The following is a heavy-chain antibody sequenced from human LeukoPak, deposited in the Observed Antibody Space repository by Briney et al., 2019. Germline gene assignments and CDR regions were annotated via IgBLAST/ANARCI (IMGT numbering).Heavy chain of an antibody. Sequence: GGSLRLSCAASGFTFSDFDMQWVRQAPGQGLEWVAFIRSDGSNTYYGDSVKGRFTISRDNSKKILHLQMNSLRPGDTALYYCAIIPLGGRFDYWGQGTLVIVSS. CDR3: AIIPLGGRFDY. V-gene: IGHV3-30*02. CDR2: IRSDGSNT. CDR1: GFTFSDFD. J-gene: IGHJ4*02. D-gene: IGHD3-10*01.